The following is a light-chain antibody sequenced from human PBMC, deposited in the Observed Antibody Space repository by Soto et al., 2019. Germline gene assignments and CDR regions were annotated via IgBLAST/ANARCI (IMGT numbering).Light chain of an antibody. V-gene: IGKV3-20*01. J-gene: IGKJ1*01. Sequence: DIVWTQSPGTLSLSPGERATLSCRSSQSVSSNYLAWYQQKPDQAPRLVIYDVSGRATGIPDRFSGSGSGTDFTLTISRLEPEDSAVYYCQQYGISPTFGQGTKVEIK. CDR1: QSVSSNY. CDR3: QQYGISPT. CDR2: DVS.